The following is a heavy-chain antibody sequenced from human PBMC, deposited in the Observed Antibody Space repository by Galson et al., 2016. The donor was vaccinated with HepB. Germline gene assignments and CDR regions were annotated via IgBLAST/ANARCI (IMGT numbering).Heavy chain of an antibody. CDR1: GFTFSSYA. D-gene: IGHD5-18*01. CDR2: ISYDGINK. Sequence: SLRLSCAASGFTFSSYALHWVRQAPGKGLECMAVISYDGINKYYANSVKGRFTISRDNSKNTLYLQMNSLGADDTAVYYCARDQIRNEKYTYGCLRYWGQGTLVTVSS. V-gene: IGHV3-30-3*01. CDR3: ARDQIRNEKYTYGCLRY. J-gene: IGHJ4*02.